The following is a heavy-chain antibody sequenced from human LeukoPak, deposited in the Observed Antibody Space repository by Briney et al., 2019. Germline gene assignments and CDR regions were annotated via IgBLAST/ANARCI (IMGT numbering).Heavy chain of an antibody. D-gene: IGHD3-16*01. V-gene: IGHV4-39*07. Sequence: SETLSLTCTVSGGSISSSSYYWGWIRQPPGKGLEWIGSIYYSGSTYYNPSLKSRVTISVDTSKNQFSLKLSSVTAADTAVYYCARAVRDDYVWGSSSYYFDYWGQGTLVTVSS. CDR2: IYYSGST. CDR1: GGSISSSSYY. J-gene: IGHJ4*02. CDR3: ARAVRDDYVWGSSSYYFDY.